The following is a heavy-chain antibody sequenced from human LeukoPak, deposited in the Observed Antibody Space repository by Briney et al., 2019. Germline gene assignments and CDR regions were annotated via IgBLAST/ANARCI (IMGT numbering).Heavy chain of an antibody. J-gene: IGHJ4*02. CDR1: GFTVSSNY. D-gene: IGHD3-10*01. CDR3: ASGGLGARKYYSDPFDY. CDR2: IYSRGST. Sequence: PGGSLSLSCAASGFTVSSNYMSWVRQAPEKGLEWVSIIYSRGSTYYADSVKGRFTISRDDSKNTVYLQMNSLRAEDAAVYYCASGGLGARKYYSDPFDYWGQGTLVTDSS. V-gene: IGHV3-53*01.